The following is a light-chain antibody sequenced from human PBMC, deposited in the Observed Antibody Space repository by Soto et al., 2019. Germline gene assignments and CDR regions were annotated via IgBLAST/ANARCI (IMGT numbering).Light chain of an antibody. Sequence: QSALTQPASVSGSPGQSITICCTGTSSDVGGYNYVSWYQQHPGKAPKHMIYDVSNRPSGVSNRFSGSKSGNTASLTISGLQADDEADYYCSSYTSSFYVFGTGTKVTLL. CDR2: DVS. CDR1: SSDVGGYNY. V-gene: IGLV2-14*01. CDR3: SSYTSSFYV. J-gene: IGLJ1*01.